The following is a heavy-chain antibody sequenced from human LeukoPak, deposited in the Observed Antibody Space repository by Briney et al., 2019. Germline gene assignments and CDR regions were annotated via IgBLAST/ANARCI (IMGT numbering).Heavy chain of an antibody. CDR3: ATTAVGYRYGMDV. CDR2: IYYSGST. V-gene: IGHV4-59*03. Sequence: SETLSLTCTVSGGSISSYYWSWIRQPPGKGLEGIGYIYYSGSTNYNPSLKSRVTISVDTSKNQFSLKLSSVTAADTAAYYCATTAVGYRYGMDVWGQGTTVTVSS. CDR1: GGSISSYY. D-gene: IGHD2-15*01. J-gene: IGHJ6*02.